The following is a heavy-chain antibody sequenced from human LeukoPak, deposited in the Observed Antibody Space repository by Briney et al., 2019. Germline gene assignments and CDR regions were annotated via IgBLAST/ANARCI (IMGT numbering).Heavy chain of an antibody. CDR3: ASGFGELFQFDY. J-gene: IGHJ4*02. V-gene: IGHV1-69*13. CDR1: GGTFSSYA. Sequence: ASVKVSCKASGGTFSSYAISWVRQAPGQGLEWMGGIIPIFGTANYAQKFQGRVTITADESTGTAYMELSSLRSEDTAVYYCASGFGELFQFDYWGQGTLVTVSS. CDR2: IIPIFGTA. D-gene: IGHD3-10*01.